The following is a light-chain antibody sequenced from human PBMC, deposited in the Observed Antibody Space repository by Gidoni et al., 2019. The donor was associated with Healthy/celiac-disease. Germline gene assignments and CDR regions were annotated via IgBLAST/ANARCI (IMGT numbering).Light chain of an antibody. CDR3: QQYNSYRT. J-gene: IGKJ1*01. CDR1: PSISSW. V-gene: IGKV1-5*03. Sequence: SQMTQSSSTLSAFVGDRVTLTCRASPSISSWLAWYQQKPGKAPKLLIYKASSLESGVPSRFSGSGSGTEFTLTISSLQPDDFASYYCQQYNSYRTFGQGTKVEIK. CDR2: KAS.